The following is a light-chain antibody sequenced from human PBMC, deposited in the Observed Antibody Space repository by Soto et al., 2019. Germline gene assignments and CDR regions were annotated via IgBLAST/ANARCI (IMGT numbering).Light chain of an antibody. CDR3: QTWGTGIHV. CDR2: LNSDGSH. CDR1: SGHSSYA. V-gene: IGLV4-69*01. J-gene: IGLJ1*01. Sequence: QAVVTQSPSASASLGASVKLTCNLSSGHSSYAIAWHQQQPEKGPRYLMKLNSDGSHSKGDGIPDRFSGSSSEAERYLIIASLQSEDEADYYCQTWGTGIHVFGTGTKLTVL.